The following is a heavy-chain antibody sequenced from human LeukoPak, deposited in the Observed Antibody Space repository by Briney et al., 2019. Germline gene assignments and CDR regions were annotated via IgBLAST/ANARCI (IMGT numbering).Heavy chain of an antibody. CDR2: ISAYNGNT. V-gene: IGHV1-18*01. CDR3: ARERDTIFGVVIFGGAFDI. CDR1: GYTFTSYG. D-gene: IGHD3-3*01. Sequence: ASVKVSCKASGYTFTSYGISWVLQAPGQGLEWMGWISAYNGNTNYAQKLQGRVTMTTDTSTSTAYMELRSLRSDDTAVYYCARERDTIFGVVIFGGAFDIWGQGTMVTVSS. J-gene: IGHJ3*02.